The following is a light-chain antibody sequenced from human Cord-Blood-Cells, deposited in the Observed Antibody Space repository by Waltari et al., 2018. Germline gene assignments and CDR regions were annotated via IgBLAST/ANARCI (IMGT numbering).Light chain of an antibody. V-gene: IGLV2-23*01. J-gene: IGLJ3*02. CDR2: EGS. CDR3: CSYAGSSTWV. CDR1: SSDVGSYNL. Sequence: QSALTQPASVSGSPGQSITISCTGTSSDVGSYNLVSWYQQHPGKAPKLMLYEGSKRPSGVSNRVSGSKSGNTASLTISGLQAEDEAGYYCCSYAGSSTWVFGGGTKLTVL.